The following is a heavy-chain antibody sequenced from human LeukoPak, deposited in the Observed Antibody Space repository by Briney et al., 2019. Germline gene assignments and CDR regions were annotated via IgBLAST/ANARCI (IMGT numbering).Heavy chain of an antibody. CDR2: INPSGGST. D-gene: IGHD4-23*01. CDR1: GYTFTSYY. Sequence: ASVKVSCKASGYTFTSYYMHWVRQAPGQGLEWMGIINPSGGSTSYAQKSQGRITMTRDTSTSTVYMELSSLRSEDTAVYYCAREHDGGNSSPNFWGQGTLVTVSS. CDR3: AREHDGGNSSPNF. J-gene: IGHJ4*02. V-gene: IGHV1-46*01.